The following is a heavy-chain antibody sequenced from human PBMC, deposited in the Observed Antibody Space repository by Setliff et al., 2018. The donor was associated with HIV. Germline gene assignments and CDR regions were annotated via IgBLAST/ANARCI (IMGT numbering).Heavy chain of an antibody. V-gene: IGHV4-39*07. CDR3: ARVGDYCSGGWFDP. J-gene: IGHJ5*02. Sequence: ASETLSLTCTVSGGSISSGSHYWSWIRQPPGKGLEWIGSIYYSGSTYYHPSLKSRITISVDTSKNQFSLKLSSVTAADTAVYYCARVGDYCSGGWFDPWGQGTLVTVSS. CDR1: GGSISSGSHY. CDR2: IYYSGST. D-gene: IGHD3-10*01.